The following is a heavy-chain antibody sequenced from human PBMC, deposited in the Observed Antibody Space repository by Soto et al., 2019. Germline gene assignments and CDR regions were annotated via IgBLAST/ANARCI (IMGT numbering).Heavy chain of an antibody. J-gene: IGHJ6*02. CDR2: IYPGDSDT. CDR1: GYSFTSYW. CDR3: ARLEEDIAARRHRTDYYYYYGMDV. Sequence: PGESLKISCKGSGYSFTSYWIGWVRQMPGKGLEWMGIIYPGDSDTRYSPSFQGQVTISADKSISTAYLQWSSLKASDTAMYYCARLEEDIAARRHRTDYYYYYGMDVWGQGTTVTVSS. D-gene: IGHD6-6*01. V-gene: IGHV5-51*01.